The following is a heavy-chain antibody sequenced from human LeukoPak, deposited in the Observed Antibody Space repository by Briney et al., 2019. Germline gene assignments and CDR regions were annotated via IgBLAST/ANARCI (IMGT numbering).Heavy chain of an antibody. J-gene: IGHJ4*02. CDR3: TRASPLDGGNLYPFDS. V-gene: IGHV3-74*01. CDR2: ISPDGRTA. Sequence: GGSLRLSCAASGFTFGSYWMHWVRLAPGEGLVWVSRISPDGRTASYADSVEGRFTISRDNAKSTLYLQMNSLRAEDTAIYYCTRASPLDGGNLYPFDSWGQGTLVTVFS. CDR1: GFTFGSYW. D-gene: IGHD4-23*01.